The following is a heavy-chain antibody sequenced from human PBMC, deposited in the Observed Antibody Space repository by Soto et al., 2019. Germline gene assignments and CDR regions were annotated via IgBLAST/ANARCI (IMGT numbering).Heavy chain of an antibody. CDR2: IYSGGST. Sequence: EEQLVESGGDLVQPGGSLRLSCAASGFTVSNNYMSCVRQAPGKGLEWVSLIYSGGSTYYADSVKDRFTIYRDSSKNTLYLQMNSLRAEDTAMYYCAAYSHKGYWGQGTLVTFSS. D-gene: IGHD3-16*01. J-gene: IGHJ4*02. CDR1: GFTVSNNY. CDR3: AAYSHKGY. V-gene: IGHV3-66*01.